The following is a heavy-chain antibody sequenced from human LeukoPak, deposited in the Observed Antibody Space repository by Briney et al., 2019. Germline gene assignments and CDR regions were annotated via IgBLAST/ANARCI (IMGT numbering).Heavy chain of an antibody. CDR3: ASSLRKRFLEPWDNWFDP. J-gene: IGHJ5*02. CDR1: GDSITNHR. D-gene: IGHD3-3*01. CDR2: IYTSGSA. Sequence: SETLSPTCTVSGDSITNHRCSWIRQPPGKGLEWIGHIYTSGSASYNPSLKNRVTISVDTSKNQFFLNLTSVTAADTAVYYCASSLRKRFLEPWDNWFDPWGQGALVTVSS. V-gene: IGHV4-4*09.